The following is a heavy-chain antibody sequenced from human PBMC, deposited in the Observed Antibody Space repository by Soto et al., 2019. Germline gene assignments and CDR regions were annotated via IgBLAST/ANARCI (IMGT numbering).Heavy chain of an antibody. CDR3: VTGWSEY. CDR1: ECSFSSSW. Sequence: PGGSLRLSCVVSECSFSSSWMHWVRQGPGKGLVWVSRINSDGSYINYADSVKSRFTTSRDNAKNKLYLHMNSLRVEDTALYYCVTGWSEYWGQGALVTVSS. J-gene: IGHJ4*02. CDR2: INSDGSYI. V-gene: IGHV3-74*01. D-gene: IGHD2-15*01.